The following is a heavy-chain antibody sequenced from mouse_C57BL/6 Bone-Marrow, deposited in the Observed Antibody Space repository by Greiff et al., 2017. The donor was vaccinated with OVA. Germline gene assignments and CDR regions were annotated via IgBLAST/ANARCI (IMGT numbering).Heavy chain of an antibody. D-gene: IGHD1-1*01. CDR2: IYWDDDK. J-gene: IGHJ1*03. Sequence: QVTLKESGPGILQSSQTLSLTCSFSGFSLSTSGMGVSWIRQPSGKGLEWLAHIYWDDDKRYNPSLKSRLTISKDTSRNQVFLKITSVDTADTATYYCARRKRDYYGSSFHYWYFDVWGTGTTVTVSS. V-gene: IGHV8-12*01. CDR1: GFSLSTSGMG. CDR3: ARRKRDYYGSSFHYWYFDV.